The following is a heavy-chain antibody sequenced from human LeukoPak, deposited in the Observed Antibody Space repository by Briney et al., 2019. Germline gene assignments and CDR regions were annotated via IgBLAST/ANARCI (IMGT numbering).Heavy chain of an antibody. CDR3: ARASAKSDSIDY. D-gene: IGHD3-10*01. J-gene: IGHJ4*02. CDR2: ISGSGGST. CDR1: GFTFSSYA. V-gene: IGHV3-23*01. Sequence: PGGSLRLSCAASGFTFSSYAMSWVRQAPGKGLEWVSAISGSGGSTYYADSVKGRFTISRDNAKNSLYLQMNSLRAEDTAVYYCARASAKSDSIDYWGQGTLVTVSS.